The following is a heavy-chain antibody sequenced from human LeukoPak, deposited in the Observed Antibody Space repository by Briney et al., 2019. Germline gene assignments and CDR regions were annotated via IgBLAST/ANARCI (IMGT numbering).Heavy chain of an antibody. CDR3: ARVRNILTGYSRAFDI. J-gene: IGHJ3*02. CDR2: INSDGSST. CDR1: GFTFSSYW. D-gene: IGHD3-9*01. V-gene: IGHV3-74*01. Sequence: GGSLRLSCAASGFTFSSYWMHWVRQAPGKGLVWVSRINSDGSSTSYADSVKGRFTISRDNAKNTLYLQMNGLRAEDTAVYYCARVRNILTGYSRAFDIWGQGTMVTVSS.